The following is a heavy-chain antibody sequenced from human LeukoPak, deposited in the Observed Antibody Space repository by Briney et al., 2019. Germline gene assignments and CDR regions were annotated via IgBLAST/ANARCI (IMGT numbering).Heavy chain of an antibody. D-gene: IGHD3-22*01. CDR1: GFTFNTYW. J-gene: IGHJ4*02. V-gene: IGHV3-74*01. CDR2: INPDGRST. Sequence: GGSLRLSCAASGFTFNTYWMHWVRQAPGRGLVWVSRINPDGRSTDYADSVKGRFTISRDNARDTLYLQMNSLRAEDTAIYYCARVDGSGNSIFDYWGQGTLVPASS. CDR3: ARVDGSGNSIFDY.